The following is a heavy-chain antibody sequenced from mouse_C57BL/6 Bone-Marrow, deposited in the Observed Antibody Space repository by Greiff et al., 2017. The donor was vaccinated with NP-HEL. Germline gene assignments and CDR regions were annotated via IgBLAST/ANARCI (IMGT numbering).Heavy chain of an antibody. CDR1: GFTFSDYG. CDR3: ARNYYGSSSWFAY. V-gene: IGHV5-17*01. D-gene: IGHD1-1*01. CDR2: ISSGSSTI. Sequence: EVKVVESGGGLVKPGGSLKLSCAASGFTFSDYGMHWVRQAPEKGLEWVAYISSGSSTIYYADTVKGRFTISRDNAKNTLFLQMTRLRSEDTAMYYCARNYYGSSSWFAYWGQGTLVTVSA. J-gene: IGHJ3*01.